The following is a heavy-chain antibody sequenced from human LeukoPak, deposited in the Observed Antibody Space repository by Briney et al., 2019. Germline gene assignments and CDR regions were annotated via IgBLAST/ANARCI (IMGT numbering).Heavy chain of an antibody. V-gene: IGHV4-39*01. CDR3: ASRVYDFWGGSHRGYYYYYMGV. CDR1: GGSISSSSYY. Sequence: SETLSLTCTVSGGSISSSSYYWGWIRQPPGKGLEWIGSIYYSGSTYYNPSLKSRGTISVDTSKNQFSLKLSSVTAADTAVYYCASRVYDFWGGSHRGYYYYYMGVWGKGTTVTVSS. J-gene: IGHJ6*03. CDR2: IYYSGST. D-gene: IGHD3-3*01.